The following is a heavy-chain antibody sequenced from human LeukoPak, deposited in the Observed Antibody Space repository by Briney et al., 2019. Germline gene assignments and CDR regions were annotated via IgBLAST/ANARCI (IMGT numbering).Heavy chain of an antibody. D-gene: IGHD4-17*01. CDR3: AKHQPIYGDSLMDV. Sequence: PWASLRVACAAAGFTCSDCGMSGVREAPGVGLEWVSGIRGSGARADDADAVKGRVTISRDNSKNTLYLQMTRLSAQDTAASYCAKHQPIYGDSLMDVWGQGTTVTVSS. J-gene: IGHJ6*02. CDR2: IRGSGARA. CDR1: GFTCSDCG. V-gene: IGHV3-23*01.